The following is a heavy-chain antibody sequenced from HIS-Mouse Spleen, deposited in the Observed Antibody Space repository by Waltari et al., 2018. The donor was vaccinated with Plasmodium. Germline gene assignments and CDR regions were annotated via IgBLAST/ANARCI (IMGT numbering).Heavy chain of an antibody. CDR2: FNPNRGGT. D-gene: IGHD5-12*01. CDR1: GYTFTGYY. J-gene: IGHJ3*02. CDR3: ARDRGYSGYDYAFDI. Sequence: QVQLVQSGAEVKKPGASVKVSCKASGYTFTGYYMHWVRQAPGQGLEWMGWFNPNRGGTNYEQKFQGRVTMTRDTSISTAYMELSRLRSDDTAVYYCARDRGYSGYDYAFDIWGQGTMVTVSS. V-gene: IGHV1-2*02.